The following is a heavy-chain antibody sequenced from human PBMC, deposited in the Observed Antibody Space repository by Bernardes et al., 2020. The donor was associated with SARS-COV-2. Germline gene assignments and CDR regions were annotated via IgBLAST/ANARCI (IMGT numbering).Heavy chain of an antibody. J-gene: IGHJ4*02. D-gene: IGHD1-7*01. V-gene: IGHV3-30-3*01. CDR1: GFTFSSSA. CDR3: TRGLELELITWFDY. Sequence: SLRLSCTATGFTFSSSAMHWVRPAPGKGREWVAVLPNDGSIKYYTDAVRGRFTNSRDKSKNTLYLLMNNLRADDTAVYYCTRGLELELITWFDYWGQGTLVTVSS. CDR2: LPNDGSIK.